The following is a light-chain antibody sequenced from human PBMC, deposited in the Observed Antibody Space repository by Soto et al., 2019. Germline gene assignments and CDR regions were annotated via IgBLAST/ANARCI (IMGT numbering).Light chain of an antibody. J-gene: IGLJ3*02. CDR2: GNN. CDR1: SSNIGAGYD. CDR3: QSYDSSLSGWV. V-gene: IGLV1-40*01. Sequence: QSVLTQPPSVSGAPGQRVTIFCTGSSSNIGAGYDVPWYQQLPVTAPKLFTYGNNNRPSGVPDRFSGSKSGTSASLAITGLQAEDEADYYCQSYDSSLSGWVFSGGTKLTVL.